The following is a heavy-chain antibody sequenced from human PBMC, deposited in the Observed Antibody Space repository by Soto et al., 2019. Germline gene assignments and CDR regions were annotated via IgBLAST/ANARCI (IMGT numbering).Heavy chain of an antibody. CDR3: ARRLYSGYDYGAFAI. D-gene: IGHD5-12*01. CDR2: IYPGDSDT. Sequence: GESLKISCKGSGYSFTSYWIGWVRQMPGKGLEWMGIIYPGDSDTRYSPSFQGQVTISADKSISTAYLQWSSLKASDTAMYYCARRLYSGYDYGAFAIWGQGTMVTVSS. CDR1: GYSFTSYW. J-gene: IGHJ3*02. V-gene: IGHV5-51*01.